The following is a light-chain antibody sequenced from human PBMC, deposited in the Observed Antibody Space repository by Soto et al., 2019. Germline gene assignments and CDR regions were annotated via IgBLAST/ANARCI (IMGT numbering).Light chain of an antibody. CDR2: SAS. Sequence: EIVLTQSPGTLSLSPGERATLSCRTSQSVSSSFLAWHQQKPGQPPRLLIYSASGRATGIPDRFSGSGSGTEFTLTISSLQPEDFATYYCLQHYTYLWTFGQGTKVDIK. V-gene: IGKV3-20*01. CDR1: QSVSSSF. CDR3: LQHYTYLWT. J-gene: IGKJ1*01.